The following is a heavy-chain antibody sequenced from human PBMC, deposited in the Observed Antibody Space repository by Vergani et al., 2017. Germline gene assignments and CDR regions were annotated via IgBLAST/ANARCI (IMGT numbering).Heavy chain of an antibody. CDR1: GGSISSYY. D-gene: IGHD1-7*01. CDR2: IYYSGST. Sequence: QVQLQESGPGLVKPSETLSLTCTVSGGSISSYYWSWIRQPPGKGLEWIGYIYYSGSTNYNPSLKSRVTISVDTSKNQFSLELSRLRSDDTAVYYCARDGPSPLELRKNYYYYYMDVWGKGTTVTVSS. J-gene: IGHJ6*03. V-gene: IGHV4-59*01. CDR3: ARDGPSPLELRKNYYYYYMDV.